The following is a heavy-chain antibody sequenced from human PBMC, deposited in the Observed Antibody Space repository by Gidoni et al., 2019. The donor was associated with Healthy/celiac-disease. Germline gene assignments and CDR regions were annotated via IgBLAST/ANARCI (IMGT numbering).Heavy chain of an antibody. CDR1: GGSISSGGYY. CDR3: ASLPLKDYYYGMDV. J-gene: IGHJ6*02. Sequence: QVQLQESGPGLVKPSQTLSPTRTVSGGSISSGGYYWSWIRQHPGKGLEWIGYIYYSGSTYYNPSLKSRVTISVDTSKNQFSLKLSSVTAADTAVYYCASLPLKDYYYGMDVWGQGTTVTVSS. CDR2: IYYSGST. V-gene: IGHV4-31*03.